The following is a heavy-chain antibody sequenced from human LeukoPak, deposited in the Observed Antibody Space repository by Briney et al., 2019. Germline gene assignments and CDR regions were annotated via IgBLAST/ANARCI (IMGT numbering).Heavy chain of an antibody. CDR2: ISYDGSNK. V-gene: IGHV3-30*19. CDR1: GFTFSSYG. Sequence: GGSLRLSCAASGFTFSSYGMHWVRQAPGKGLEWVAVISYDGSNKYYADSVKGRFTISRDNSKNTLYLQMNSLRAEDTAVYYCARGLGDSSGWLRYYFDYWGQGTLVTVSS. D-gene: IGHD6-19*01. J-gene: IGHJ4*02. CDR3: ARGLGDSSGWLRYYFDY.